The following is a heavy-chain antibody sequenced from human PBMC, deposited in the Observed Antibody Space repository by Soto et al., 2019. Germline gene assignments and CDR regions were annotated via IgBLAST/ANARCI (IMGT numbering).Heavy chain of an antibody. CDR3: ASSVGSRTIPGEIFYYMEV. CDR2: INAGNGNT. J-gene: IGHJ6*03. D-gene: IGHD3-3*01. V-gene: IGHV1-3*01. CDR1: GYTFTSYA. Sequence: ASVKVSCKASGYTFTSYAMHWVRQAPGQRLEWMGWINAGNGNTKYSQKFQGRVTITRDTSASTAYMELSSLRSEDTAVYYCASSVGSRTIPGEIFYYMEVWGKGTTVTVSS.